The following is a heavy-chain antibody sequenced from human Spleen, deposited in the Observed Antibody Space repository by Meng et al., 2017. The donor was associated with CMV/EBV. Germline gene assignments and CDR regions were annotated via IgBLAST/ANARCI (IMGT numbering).Heavy chain of an antibody. CDR1: FSSYW. D-gene: IGHD1-26*01. CDR3: ARDSKKTRPWEWGVGATVY. CDR2: INSDGSST. J-gene: IGHJ4*02. Sequence: FSSYWMHWVRQAPGKGLVWVSRINSDGSSTSYADSVKGRFTISRDNAKNTLYLQMNSLRAEDTAVYYCARDSKKTRPWEWGVGATVYWGQGTLVTVSS. V-gene: IGHV3-74*01.